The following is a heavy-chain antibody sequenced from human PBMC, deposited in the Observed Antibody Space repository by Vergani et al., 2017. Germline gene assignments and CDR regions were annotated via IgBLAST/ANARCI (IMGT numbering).Heavy chain of an antibody. J-gene: IGHJ6*02. Sequence: QVQLQQWGAGLLKPSETLSLTCAVSGGSISSYYWSWIRQPAGKGLEWIGRIYTSGSTNYNPSLKSRVTMSVATSKNQFSLKLSSVTAADTAVYYCARVGEPDYYYYGMDVWGQGTTVTVSS. V-gene: IGHV4-59*10. CDR3: ARVGEPDYYYYGMDV. CDR2: IYTSGST. CDR1: GGSISSYY. D-gene: IGHD1-14*01.